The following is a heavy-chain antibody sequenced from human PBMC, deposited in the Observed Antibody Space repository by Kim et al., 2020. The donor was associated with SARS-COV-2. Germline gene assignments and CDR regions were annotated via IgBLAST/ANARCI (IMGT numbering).Heavy chain of an antibody. Sequence: SETLSLTCTVSGGSISSGGYYWSWIRQHPGKGLEWIGYIYYSGSTYYNPSLKSRVTTSVDTSKNQFSLKLSSVTAADTAVYYCARAETIFGVVIGCFYYWGQGTLVTVSS. J-gene: IGHJ4*02. CDR3: ARAETIFGVVIGCFYY. V-gene: IGHV4-31*03. CDR2: IYYSGST. CDR1: GGSISSGGYY. D-gene: IGHD3-3*01.